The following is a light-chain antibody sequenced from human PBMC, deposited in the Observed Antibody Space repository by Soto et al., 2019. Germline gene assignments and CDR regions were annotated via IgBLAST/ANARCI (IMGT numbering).Light chain of an antibody. CDR2: EAS. Sequence: DIQMTQSPSTLSASVGDRVTITCRASQSISNWLAWYQQKPGKATKVLIYEASSLESGVPSRFSGSGSGTEFTLTISSLQPDDYATYYCQQYSDYSAFGQGTKVEIK. CDR1: QSISNW. CDR3: QQYSDYSA. J-gene: IGKJ1*01. V-gene: IGKV1-5*03.